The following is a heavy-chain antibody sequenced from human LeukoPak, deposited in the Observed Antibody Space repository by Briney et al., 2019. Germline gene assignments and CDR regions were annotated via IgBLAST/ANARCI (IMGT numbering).Heavy chain of an antibody. D-gene: IGHD4-17*01. Sequence: GGSLRLSCAASGFTFSSYAMSWVRQAPGKGLEWVSAISGSGGSTYYADSVKGRFTISRDNSKNTLYLQMNSLRAEDTAVYYCAKGRGAYGDYGLDYWGQGTLVTVSS. CDR3: AKGRGAYGDYGLDY. J-gene: IGHJ4*02. CDR2: ISGSGGST. CDR1: GFTFSSYA. V-gene: IGHV3-23*01.